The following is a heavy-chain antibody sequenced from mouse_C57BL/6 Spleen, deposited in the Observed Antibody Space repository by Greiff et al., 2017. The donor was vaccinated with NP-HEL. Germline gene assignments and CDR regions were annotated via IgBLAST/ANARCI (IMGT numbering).Heavy chain of an antibody. CDR1: GYTFTDYY. V-gene: IGHV1-26*01. D-gene: IGHD2-1*01. CDR3: ARAAYGKGDY. Sequence: VQLQQSGPELVKPGASVKISCKASGYTFTDYYMNWVKQSHGKSLEWIGDINPNNGGTSYIQKFKGKATLTVDKSSSTAYMELRSLTSEDSAVYYCARAAYGKGDYWGQGTTLTVSS. J-gene: IGHJ2*01. CDR2: INPNNGGT.